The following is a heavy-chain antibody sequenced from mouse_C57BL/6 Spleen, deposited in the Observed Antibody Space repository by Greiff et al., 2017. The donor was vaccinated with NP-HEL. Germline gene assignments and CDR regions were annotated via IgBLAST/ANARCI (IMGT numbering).Heavy chain of an antibody. V-gene: IGHV1-15*01. Sequence: QVQLQQSGAELVRPGASVTLSCKASGYTFTDYEMHWVKQTPVHGLEWIGAIDPETGGTAYNQKFKGKAIRTANKSSSTAYMELRSLTSEDSAVYYCTEGSWFAYWGQGTLVTVSA. CDR1: GYTFTDYE. CDR3: TEGSWFAY. CDR2: IDPETGGT. J-gene: IGHJ3*01.